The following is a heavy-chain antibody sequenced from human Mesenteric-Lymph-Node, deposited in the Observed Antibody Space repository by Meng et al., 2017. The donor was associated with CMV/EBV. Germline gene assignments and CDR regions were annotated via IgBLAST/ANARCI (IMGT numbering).Heavy chain of an antibody. CDR3: ARHCSGGSCYSDAGYGMDV. Sequence: GGSLRLSCAASGFIFSSYEMNWVRQAAGKGLEWVSSISSSGNYIYYADSVKGRFTISRDNAKNSLYLQMNSLRAEDTAVYYCARHCSGGSCYSDAGYGMDVWGQGTTVTVSS. J-gene: IGHJ6*02. CDR1: GFIFSSYE. V-gene: IGHV3-21*01. CDR2: ISSSGNYI. D-gene: IGHD2-15*01.